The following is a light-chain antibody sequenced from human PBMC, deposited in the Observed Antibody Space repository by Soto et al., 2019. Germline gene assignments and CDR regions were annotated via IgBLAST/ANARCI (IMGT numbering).Light chain of an antibody. CDR3: AAWDDSLNTPV. Sequence: QSVLTQPPSASGTPGQRVTISCSGSSSNIGRNTVDWYQQLPGTAPKLLIYTNNQRPSGVPDRVSGSKSGTSASLAISGLQSEDEADYYCAAWDDSLNTPVFGTGTKLTVL. CDR2: TNN. V-gene: IGLV1-44*01. CDR1: SSNIGRNT. J-gene: IGLJ1*01.